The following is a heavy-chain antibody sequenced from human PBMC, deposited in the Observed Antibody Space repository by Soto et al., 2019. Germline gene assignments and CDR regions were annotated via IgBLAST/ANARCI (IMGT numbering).Heavy chain of an antibody. J-gene: IGHJ6*02. Sequence: QVQLVQSGAEVKKPGSSVKVSCKASGGTFGSYAISWVRQAPGQGLEWMGGIIPIPGTANYAQKFQGRVTIAADESTGTAYMELSSLRSEDTAVYYWARAQGSSTSLEIYYYYYYGMDVWGRGTAVTVSS. CDR3: ARAQGSSTSLEIYYYYYYGMDV. CDR2: IIPIPGTA. V-gene: IGHV1-69*01. D-gene: IGHD2-2*01. CDR1: GGTFGSYA.